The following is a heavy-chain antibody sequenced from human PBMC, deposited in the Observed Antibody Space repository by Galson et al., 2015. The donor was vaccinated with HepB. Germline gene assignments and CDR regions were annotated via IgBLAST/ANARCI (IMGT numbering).Heavy chain of an antibody. V-gene: IGHV3-30*04. CDR3: ARDLGCSSTSCYGNDYYYYGMDV. CDR2: ISYDGSNK. Sequence: SLRLSCAASGFTFSSYAMHWVRQAPGKGLEWVAVISYDGSNKYYADSVKGRFTISRDNSKNTLYLQMNSLRAEDTAVYYRARDLGCSSTSCYGNDYYYYGMDVWGQGTTVTVSS. J-gene: IGHJ6*02. D-gene: IGHD2-2*01. CDR1: GFTFSSYA.